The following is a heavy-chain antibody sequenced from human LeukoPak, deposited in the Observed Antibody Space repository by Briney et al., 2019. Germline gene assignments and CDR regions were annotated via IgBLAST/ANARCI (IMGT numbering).Heavy chain of an antibody. Sequence: GGSLRLSCAVSGFTFSNFWMNWVRQAPGKGLEWVANIKQGGSEKNYVDSVKGRFTISRDNAKRSLYLQMNSLRAEDTAVYYCARDGTGTTFNFHFYYYMDVWGKGTTVTVSS. CDR3: ARDGTGTTFNFHFYYYMDV. V-gene: IGHV3-7*01. D-gene: IGHD1-1*01. CDR1: GFTFSNFW. CDR2: IKQGGSEK. J-gene: IGHJ6*03.